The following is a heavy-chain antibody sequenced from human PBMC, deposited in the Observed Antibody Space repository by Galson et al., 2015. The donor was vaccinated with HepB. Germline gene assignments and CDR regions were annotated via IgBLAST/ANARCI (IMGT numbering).Heavy chain of an antibody. D-gene: IGHD5-24*01. J-gene: IGHJ3*01. V-gene: IGHV1-3*01. Sequence: SVKVSCKASGYTFPSYVIHWARQAPGQRLEWMGWIHAGNGNTKYSHKFQGKVTLTRDTSATIAYMELSSLTSEDTAVYYCARDLIRGRDGYPGEIWGQGTMVTVSS. CDR2: IHAGNGNT. CDR1: GYTFPSYV. CDR3: ARDLIRGRDGYPGEI.